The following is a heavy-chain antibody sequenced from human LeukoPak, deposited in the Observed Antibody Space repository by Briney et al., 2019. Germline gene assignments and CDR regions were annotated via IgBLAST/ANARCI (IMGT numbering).Heavy chain of an antibody. CDR3: ARQFYQSGAFDI. J-gene: IGHJ3*02. V-gene: IGHV5-51*01. D-gene: IGHD2-2*01. Sequence: HGESLKISCKGSGYSFSSYWIGWVRQMPGKGLEWMGIIFPGDSDIRYSPSFQGQVTISADKSISTAYLQWSSLKASGTAMYYCARQFYQSGAFDIWGQGTTVTVSS. CDR1: GYSFSSYW. CDR2: IFPGDSDI.